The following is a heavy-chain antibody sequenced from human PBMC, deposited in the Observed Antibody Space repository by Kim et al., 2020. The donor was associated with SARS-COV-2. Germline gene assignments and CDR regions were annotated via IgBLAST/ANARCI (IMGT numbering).Heavy chain of an antibody. J-gene: IGHJ4*02. CDR2: IYYSGST. D-gene: IGHD3-10*01. V-gene: IGHV4-59*13. CDR1: GGSISSYY. CDR3: ARSRALGYFAY. Sequence: SETLSLTCTVSGGSISSYYWSWIRQPPGKGLEWIGYIYYSGSTNYNPSLKSRVTISVDTSKNQFSLKLSSVTAADTAVYYCARSRALGYFAYWGQGTLVT.